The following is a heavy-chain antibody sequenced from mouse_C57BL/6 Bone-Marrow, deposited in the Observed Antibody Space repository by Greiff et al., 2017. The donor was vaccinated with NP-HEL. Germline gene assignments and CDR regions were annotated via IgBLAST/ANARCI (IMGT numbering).Heavy chain of an antibody. Sequence: QVQLQQSGAELARPGASVKMSCKASGYTFTSYTMHWVKQRPGQGLEWIGYINPSSGYTKYNQKFKDKATLTADKSSSTAYMQLSSLTSEDSAVYYCARSRGDGNYYAMDYWGQGTSVTVSS. D-gene: IGHD2-1*01. J-gene: IGHJ4*01. CDR1: GYTFTSYT. V-gene: IGHV1-4*01. CDR2: INPSSGYT. CDR3: ARSRGDGNYYAMDY.